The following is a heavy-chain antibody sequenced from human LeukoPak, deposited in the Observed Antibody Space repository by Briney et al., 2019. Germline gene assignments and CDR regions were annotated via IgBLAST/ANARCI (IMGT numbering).Heavy chain of an antibody. CDR1: GFTFSSYW. J-gene: IGHJ4*02. V-gene: IGHV3-7*03. CDR2: INHNGNVN. D-gene: IGHD3-10*01. Sequence: PGGSLRLSCAASGFTFSSYWMNWARQAPGKGLEWVASINHNGNVNYYVDSVKGRFTISRDNAKNSLYLQMSNLRAEDTAVYYCAPWYYGSGSKPQDYWGQGTLVTVSS. CDR3: APWYYGSGSKPQDY.